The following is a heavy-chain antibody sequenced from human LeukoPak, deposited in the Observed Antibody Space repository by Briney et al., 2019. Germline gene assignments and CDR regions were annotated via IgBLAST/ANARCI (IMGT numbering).Heavy chain of an antibody. V-gene: IGHV1-69*13. CDR3: ARVPLRVSSSGYYFDY. Sequence: SVKVSCKASGGTFSSYAISWVRQAPGQGLEWMGGIVPIFGTANYAQKFQGRVTITADESTSTAYMELSSLRSEDTAVYYCARVPLRVSSSGYYFDYWGQGTLVTVSS. CDR1: GGTFSSYA. J-gene: IGHJ4*02. D-gene: IGHD6-6*01. CDR2: IVPIFGTA.